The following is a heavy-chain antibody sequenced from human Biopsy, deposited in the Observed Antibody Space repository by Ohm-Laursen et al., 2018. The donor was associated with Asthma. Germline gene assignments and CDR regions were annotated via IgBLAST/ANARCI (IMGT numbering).Heavy chain of an antibody. J-gene: IGHJ3*02. CDR2: VSSDGHNK. CDR1: GFVFSQCG. CDR3: ARQSGQDYGDSSGFDI. D-gene: IGHD3-22*01. V-gene: IGHV3-30*03. Sequence: SLRLSCAACGFVFSQCGMHWVRQGPGKGLEWVALVSSDGHNKYYEDSVKGRFTISRDNSRNRLYLQINRLTVEDSAVYFCARQSGQDYGDSSGFDIWGQGTKVAVSS.